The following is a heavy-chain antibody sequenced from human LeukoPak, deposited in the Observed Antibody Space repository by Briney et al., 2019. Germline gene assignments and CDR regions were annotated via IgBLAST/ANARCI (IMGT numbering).Heavy chain of an antibody. V-gene: IGHV4-59*01. D-gene: IGHD5-18*01. CDR2: IYYSGST. Sequence: SETLSLTCTVSGGSISSYYWSWIRQPPGKGLEWIGYIYYSGSTNYNPSLKSRVTISVDTSKNQFSLKLSSMTAADTAVYYCAREGDTAMEEAFDIWGQGTMVTVSS. J-gene: IGHJ3*02. CDR3: AREGDTAMEEAFDI. CDR1: GGSISSYY.